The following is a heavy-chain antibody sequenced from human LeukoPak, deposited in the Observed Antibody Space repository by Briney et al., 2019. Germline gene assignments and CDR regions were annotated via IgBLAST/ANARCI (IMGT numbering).Heavy chain of an antibody. CDR2: INHSGST. CDR3: AGDYGDYYGSLYYYYGMDV. J-gene: IGHJ6*02. D-gene: IGHD4-17*01. V-gene: IGHV4-34*01. Sequence: SETLSLTCAVYGGSFSGYYWSWIRQPPGKGLEWIGEINHSGSTNYNPSLKSRVTISVDTSKNQFSLKLSSVTAADMAVYYCAGDYGDYYGSLYYYYGMDVWGQGTTVTVSS. CDR1: GGSFSGYY.